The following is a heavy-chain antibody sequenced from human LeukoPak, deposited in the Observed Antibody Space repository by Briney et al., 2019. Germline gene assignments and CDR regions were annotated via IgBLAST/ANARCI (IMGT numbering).Heavy chain of an antibody. CDR2: IYYSGST. Sequence: SETLSLTCTVSGGSISSYYWSWIRQPAGKGLEWIGYIYYSGSTNYNPSLKSRVTISVDTSKNQFSLKLSSVTAADTAVYYCARVTATYYYGSGSPDYFDYWGQGTLVTVSS. CDR1: GGSISSYY. D-gene: IGHD3-10*01. J-gene: IGHJ4*02. CDR3: ARVTATYYYGSGSPDYFDY. V-gene: IGHV4-59*01.